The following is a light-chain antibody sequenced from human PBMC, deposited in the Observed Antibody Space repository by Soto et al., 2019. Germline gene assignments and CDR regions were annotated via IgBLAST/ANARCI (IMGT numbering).Light chain of an antibody. Sequence: QSALTQPASVSGSPGQSITISCTGTSSDVGYYDYVSWYQQLPGKVPKLMIYDVSNRPSGVSDRFSGSKSGYTAYLTISGLQTEDEADYYCSSYSSTSTVLFGGGTKLTVL. CDR2: DVS. CDR3: SSYSSTSTVL. J-gene: IGLJ2*01. V-gene: IGLV2-14*03. CDR1: SSDVGYYDY.